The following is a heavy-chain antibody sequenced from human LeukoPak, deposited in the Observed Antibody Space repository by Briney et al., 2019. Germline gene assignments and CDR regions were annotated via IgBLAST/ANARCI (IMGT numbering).Heavy chain of an antibody. CDR3: AKDRKTSAGALQFDY. CDR2: ISGSGGST. J-gene: IGHJ4*02. CDR1: GFTFSSYG. Sequence: GGSLRLSCAASGFTFSSYGMSWVRQAPGKGLEWVSGISGSGGSTYYADSVKGRFTISGDNSKNTLYLQMNSLRAEDTAVYYCAKDRKTSAGALQFDYWGQGTLVTVSS. D-gene: IGHD1-14*01. V-gene: IGHV3-23*01.